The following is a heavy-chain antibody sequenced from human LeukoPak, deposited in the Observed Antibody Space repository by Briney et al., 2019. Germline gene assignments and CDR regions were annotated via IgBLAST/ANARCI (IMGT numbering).Heavy chain of an antibody. D-gene: IGHD3-9*01. J-gene: IGHJ5*02. CDR1: GGSISSSSYY. V-gene: IGHV4-39*07. CDR2: IYYSGST. CDR3: ARDRPHYDILTGYYPPNWFDP. Sequence: SETLSLTCTVSGGSISSSSYYWGWIRQPPGKGLEWIGSIYYSGSTYYNPSLKSRVTISVDTSKNQFSLKLSSVTAADTAVYYCARDRPHYDILTGYYPPNWFDPWGQGTQVTVSS.